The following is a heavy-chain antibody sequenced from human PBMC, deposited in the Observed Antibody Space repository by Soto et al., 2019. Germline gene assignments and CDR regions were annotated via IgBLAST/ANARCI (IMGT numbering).Heavy chain of an antibody. CDR3: AKPNYYGSGSPDY. J-gene: IGHJ4*02. CDR1: GFTFSSYA. D-gene: IGHD3-10*01. V-gene: IGHV3-30-3*02. Sequence: QPGGSLRLSCAASGFTFSSYAMHWVRQAPGKGLEWVAVISYDGSNKYYADSVKGRFTISRDNSKNTLYLQMNSLRAEDTAIYYCAKPNYYGSGSPDYWGQGTLVTVSS. CDR2: ISYDGSNK.